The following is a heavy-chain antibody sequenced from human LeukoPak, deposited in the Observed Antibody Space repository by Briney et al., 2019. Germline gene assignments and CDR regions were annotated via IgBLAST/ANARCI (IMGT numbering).Heavy chain of an antibody. CDR3: ARVGASYWYFDL. J-gene: IGHJ2*01. D-gene: IGHD1-26*01. CDR2: ISGYTGNT. CDR1: GYTFTSYG. Sequence: ASVKVSCKASGYTFTSYGINWVRQAPGQGLEWMGWISGYTGNTNYAQKLQGRVTMTTDTSTSTAYMELRSLRSDDTAVYYCARVGASYWYFDLWGRGTLVTVSS. V-gene: IGHV1-18*01.